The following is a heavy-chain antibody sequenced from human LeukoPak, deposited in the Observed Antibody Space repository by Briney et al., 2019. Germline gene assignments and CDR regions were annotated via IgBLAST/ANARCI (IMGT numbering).Heavy chain of an antibody. CDR1: GGSISSYY. Sequence: PSETLSLTCTVSGGSISSYYWSWTRQPAGKGLEWIGRIYTSGSTNYNPSLRSRVTISVDKSKNQFSLKLSSVTAADTAVYYCARDLATVGATNLDYWGQGTLVTVS. J-gene: IGHJ4*02. CDR2: IYTSGST. CDR3: ARDLATVGATNLDY. V-gene: IGHV4-4*07. D-gene: IGHD1-26*01.